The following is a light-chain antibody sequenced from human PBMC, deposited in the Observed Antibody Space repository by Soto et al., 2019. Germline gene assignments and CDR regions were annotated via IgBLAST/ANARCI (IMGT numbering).Light chain of an antibody. Sequence: VMTQSPATLSVSPGERDTLSCRASQSLRSSLAWYQQKPGQAPRLLIYGASSRATGTPDRFSVIVFGTQLTINLSRLEPEDGEVYDGQQYGSSPLTFGGGTKVDIK. CDR1: QSLRSS. J-gene: IGKJ4*01. CDR2: GAS. V-gene: IGKV3-20*01. CDR3: QQYGSSPLT.